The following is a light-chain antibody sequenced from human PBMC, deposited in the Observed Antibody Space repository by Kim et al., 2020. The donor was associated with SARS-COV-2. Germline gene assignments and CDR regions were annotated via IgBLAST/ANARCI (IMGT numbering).Light chain of an antibody. CDR1: SVSGGGYNY. Sequence: GQAVTICCTGTSVSGGGYNYVSWYQHHPGKAPKLMIYEVSKRPSGVPDRFSGSKSGNTASLTVSGRQAEDEADYYCSSYAGSNNLVFGGGTQLTVL. CDR2: EVS. CDR3: SSYAGSNNLV. J-gene: IGLJ2*01. V-gene: IGLV2-8*01.